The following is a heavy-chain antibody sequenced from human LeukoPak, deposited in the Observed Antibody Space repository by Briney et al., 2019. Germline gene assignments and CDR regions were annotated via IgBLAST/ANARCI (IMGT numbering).Heavy chain of an antibody. CDR3: AKDRYGRGVYFDY. CDR2: ISGSGGST. Sequence: PGGSLRLSCAASGFTFSSYGMSWVRQAPGKGLEWVSAISGSGGSTYYADSVKGRFTISRDNSKNTLYLQMNSLRAEDTAVYYCAKDRYGRGVYFDYWGQGTLVTVSS. CDR1: GFTFSSYG. V-gene: IGHV3-23*01. J-gene: IGHJ4*02. D-gene: IGHD2-15*01.